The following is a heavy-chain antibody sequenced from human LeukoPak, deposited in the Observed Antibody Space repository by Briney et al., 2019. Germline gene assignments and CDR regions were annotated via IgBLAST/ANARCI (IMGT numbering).Heavy chain of an antibody. CDR2: SRNRAKSYTT. CDR3: SRDATGDH. V-gene: IGHV3-72*01. Sequence: PGGSLRLSCAASGFTFSYYNMDWVRQAPGKGLEWVGRSRNRAKSYTTDYAASVKGRFTISRDDSKSTLYLQMNSLETEDTAVYYCSRDATGDHWGQGTLVSVSS. J-gene: IGHJ4*02. CDR1: GFTFSYYN.